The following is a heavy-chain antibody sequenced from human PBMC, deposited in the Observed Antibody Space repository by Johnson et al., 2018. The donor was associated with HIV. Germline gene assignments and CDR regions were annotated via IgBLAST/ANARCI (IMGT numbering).Heavy chain of an antibody. V-gene: IGHV3-66*02. Sequence: VQLVESGGGLVKPGASLRLSCAASGFTFSDYYMSWIRQAPGKGLEWVSVIYSGGSTYYADSVKGRFTISRDNSKNILYLQMNSLRVEDTAVYYCARPRIAVLPAGAFDVWGPGTMVTVSS. CDR2: IYSGGST. CDR1: GFTFSDYY. CDR3: ARPRIAVLPAGAFDV. J-gene: IGHJ3*01. D-gene: IGHD2-2*01.